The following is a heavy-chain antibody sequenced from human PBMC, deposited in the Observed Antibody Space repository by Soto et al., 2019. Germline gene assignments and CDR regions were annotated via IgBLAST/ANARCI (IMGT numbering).Heavy chain of an antibody. CDR1: GYSFRNYW. Sequence: GESLKISCEGSGYSFRNYWIGWVRQVPGTGLEWVGIIYPGDSDTIYNPSFQGHVIISADKSISTAYLQWSSLKASDTAIYYCARHDTTYYESGAHFYGDYWGKGTQVTVSS. CDR3: ARHDTTYYESGAHFYGDY. CDR2: IYPGDSDT. D-gene: IGHD3-22*01. J-gene: IGHJ4*02. V-gene: IGHV5-51*01.